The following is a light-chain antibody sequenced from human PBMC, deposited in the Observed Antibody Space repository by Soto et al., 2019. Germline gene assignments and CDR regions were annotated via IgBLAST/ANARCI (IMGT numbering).Light chain of an antibody. Sequence: QSALTQPASVSGSPGQSITVSCTGTTSDVGGYDYVSWYQQYPGKAPKLMIFDVTHRPSGVSNRFSGSKSGNTASLTISGLQAEDEAGYYCSSYTSNNTPVVFGGGTKVTVL. CDR2: DVT. V-gene: IGLV2-14*03. CDR1: TSDVGGYDY. CDR3: SSYTSNNTPVV. J-gene: IGLJ2*01.